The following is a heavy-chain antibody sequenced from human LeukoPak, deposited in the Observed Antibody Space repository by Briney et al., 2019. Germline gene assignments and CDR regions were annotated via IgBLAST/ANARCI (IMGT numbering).Heavy chain of an antibody. CDR1: GFTFSSYA. CDR2: ISSGGST. CDR3: AKGYSSSGTYNTPFDY. D-gene: IGHD3-10*01. V-gene: IGHV3-23*01. Sequence: GGSLRLPCAASGFTFSSYAMSWVRQAPGKGPEWASVISSGGSTGYVDSVKGRFTVSRDYSKNTLYLQMDSLRAEDSAVYYCAKGYSSSGTYNTPFDYWGQGTLVTVSS. J-gene: IGHJ4*02.